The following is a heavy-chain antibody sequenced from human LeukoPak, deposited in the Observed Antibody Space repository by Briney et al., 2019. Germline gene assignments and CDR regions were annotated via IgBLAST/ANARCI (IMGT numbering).Heavy chain of an antibody. Sequence: GSLRLSCAASGFTFSSYSMNWVRQAPGKGLEWVSYISSSSSTIYYADSVKGRFTISRDNAKNSLYLQMNSLRAEDTAVYYCAKQDYLYLNYFDYWGQGTLVTVSS. CDR3: AKQDYLYLNYFDY. J-gene: IGHJ4*02. V-gene: IGHV3-48*01. CDR1: GFTFSSYS. CDR2: ISSSSSTI. D-gene: IGHD3-16*01.